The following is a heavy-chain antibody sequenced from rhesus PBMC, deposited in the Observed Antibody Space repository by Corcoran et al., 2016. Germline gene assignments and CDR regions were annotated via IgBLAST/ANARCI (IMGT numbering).Heavy chain of an antibody. CDR3: AKDSRWTVTTRLDY. D-gene: IGHD4-23*01. V-gene: IGHV3S5*01. CDR1: GFTFISYG. CDR2: ISNGGGST. J-gene: IGHJ4*01. Sequence: EVQLVESGGGLVQPGGSLRLSCAASGFTFISYGMSWVRQAPGKGLEGVSYISNGGGSTYYAESVKGRFTISRDNSKNTLSLQMNSLRAEDTAVYYCAKDSRWTVTTRLDYWGQGVLVTVSS.